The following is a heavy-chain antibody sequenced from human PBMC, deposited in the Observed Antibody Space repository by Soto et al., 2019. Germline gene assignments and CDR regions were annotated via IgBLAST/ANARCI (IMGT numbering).Heavy chain of an antibody. V-gene: IGHV3-33*01. CDR2: IWDDGSNK. CDR1: GFSFSTYG. CDR3: IGDGGATDWFDP. J-gene: IGHJ5*02. Sequence: GGSLRLSCAASGFSFSTYGMHWVRQAPGKGLEWVAVIWDDGSNKYYADSVKGRFTISRDNSKNSLYLQMNSLRDEDTAVYYCIGDGGATDWFDPWGQGTLVTVSS. D-gene: IGHD1-26*01.